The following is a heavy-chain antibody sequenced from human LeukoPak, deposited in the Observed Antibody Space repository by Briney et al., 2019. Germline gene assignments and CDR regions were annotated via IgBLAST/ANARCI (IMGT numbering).Heavy chain of an antibody. D-gene: IGHD3-22*01. CDR2: VSNSGSTI. Sequence: GGSLRLSCAASGFTFSDEYMSWIRQAPGKGLEWISCVSNSGSTIYYADSVKGRFTISRDNAKNSLYLQMNSLRAEDTAVCYCARPRYDSSGYYLNKWGQGTLVTVSS. CDR3: ARPRYDSSGYYLNK. J-gene: IGHJ4*02. CDR1: GFTFSDEY. V-gene: IGHV3-11*01.